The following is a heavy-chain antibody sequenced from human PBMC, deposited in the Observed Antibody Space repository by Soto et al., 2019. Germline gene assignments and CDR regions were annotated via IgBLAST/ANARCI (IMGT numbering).Heavy chain of an antibody. CDR2: ISSSSSYI. CDR1: GFTFSSYS. Sequence: GGSLRLSCAASGFTFSSYSMNWVRQAPGKGLEWVSSISSSSSYIYYADSVKGRFTISRDNAKNSLYLQMNSLRAEDTAVYYCARDGDCSGGSCYSENWFDPWGQGTLVTVSS. J-gene: IGHJ5*02. V-gene: IGHV3-21*01. D-gene: IGHD2-15*01. CDR3: ARDGDCSGGSCYSENWFDP.